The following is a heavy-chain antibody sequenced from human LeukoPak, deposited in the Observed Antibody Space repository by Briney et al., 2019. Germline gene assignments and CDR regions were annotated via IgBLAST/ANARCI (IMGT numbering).Heavy chain of an antibody. V-gene: IGHV4-34*01. D-gene: IGHD6-6*01. Sequence: SETLSLTCAVYGGSFSGYYWSWIRQPPGKGLEWIGEINHSGSTNYNPSLKSRVTISVDTSKNQFSLKMNSLTAADTAVYYCARASRPTNNWFDPWGQGTLVTVSS. CDR2: INHSGST. CDR3: ARASRPTNNWFDP. CDR1: GGSFSGYY. J-gene: IGHJ5*02.